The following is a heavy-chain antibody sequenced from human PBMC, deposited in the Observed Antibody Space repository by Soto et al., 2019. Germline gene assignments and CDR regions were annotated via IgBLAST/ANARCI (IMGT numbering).Heavy chain of an antibody. V-gene: IGHV3-23*01. D-gene: IGHD2-2*01. J-gene: IGHJ4*02. CDR1: GFTFSSYA. Sequence: EVQLLESGGGLVQPGGSLRLSCAASGFTFSSYAMSWVRQAPGKGLEWVSAISGSGGSTYYADSVKGRFTTPRDNSKNTLYLQMNSLRAEDTAVYYCAIGRGLVPAAAYFDYWGQGTLVTVSS. CDR3: AIGRGLVPAAAYFDY. CDR2: ISGSGGST.